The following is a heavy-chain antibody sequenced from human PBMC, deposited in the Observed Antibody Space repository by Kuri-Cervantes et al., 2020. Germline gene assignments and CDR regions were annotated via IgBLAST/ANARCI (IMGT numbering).Heavy chain of an antibody. CDR1: GYSISSGFY. J-gene: IGHJ4*02. Sequence: SETLSLTCTVSGYSISSGFYWGWIRQPPGKGLEWIGSIYRSGSPSYNPSLKSRVTISVDTSKNEFSLKLSSVTDADTAVYYCARVRSGYYDRQGFDYWGQGTLVTVSS. CDR3: ARVRSGYYDRQGFDY. D-gene: IGHD3-22*01. V-gene: IGHV4-38-2*02. CDR2: IYRSGSP.